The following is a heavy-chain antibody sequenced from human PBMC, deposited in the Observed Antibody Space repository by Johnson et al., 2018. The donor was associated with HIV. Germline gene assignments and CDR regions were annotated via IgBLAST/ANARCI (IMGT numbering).Heavy chain of an antibody. Sequence: VQLVESGGGLVQPGGSLRLSCAASGFTVSSNYMSWVRQAPGKGLEWVSLIYSGGSTYYADSVKGTFTISRYNSKNTLYLQMNSLRAEDTAVYYCARYCSGGRCYPRYAFDIWGQGTMVTVSS. V-gene: IGHV3-66*01. J-gene: IGHJ3*02. D-gene: IGHD2-15*01. CDR3: ARYCSGGRCYPRYAFDI. CDR2: IYSGGST. CDR1: GFTVSSNY.